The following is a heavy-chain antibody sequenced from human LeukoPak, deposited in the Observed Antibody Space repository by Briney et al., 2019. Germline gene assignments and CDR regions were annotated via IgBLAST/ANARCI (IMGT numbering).Heavy chain of an antibody. Sequence: XRQAPGKGLEWVAVISYDGSNKYYADSVKGRFTISRDNAKNTLYLQMNSLRAEDTAVYYCLRDLNWSLDQWGQGTLVTVSS. CDR3: LRDLNWSLDQ. V-gene: IGHV3-30-3*01. D-gene: IGHD1-20*01. J-gene: IGHJ4*02. CDR2: ISYDGSNK.